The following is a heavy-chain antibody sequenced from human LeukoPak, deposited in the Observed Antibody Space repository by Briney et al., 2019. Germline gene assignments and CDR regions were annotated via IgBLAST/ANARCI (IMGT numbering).Heavy chain of an antibody. CDR3: ARHGGVIVATADPYFDY. CDR2: IYPGDSNT. CDR1: GYSFTSYW. V-gene: IGHV5-51*01. D-gene: IGHD5-12*01. Sequence: GESLKISCKGSGYSFTSYWIGWVRQMPGKGLEGMGIIYPGDSNTRYSPSFQGQVTISADKSISTAYLQWSSLKASDTAMYYCARHGGVIVATADPYFDYWGQGTLVTVSS. J-gene: IGHJ4*02.